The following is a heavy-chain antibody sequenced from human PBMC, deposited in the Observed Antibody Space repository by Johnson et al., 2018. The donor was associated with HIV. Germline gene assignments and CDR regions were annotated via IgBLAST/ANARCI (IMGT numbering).Heavy chain of an antibody. V-gene: IGHV3-15*01. CDR3: ASPATQQLVPVDAFDI. D-gene: IGHD6-13*01. J-gene: IGHJ3*02. CDR1: GFTFSNAW. CDR2: IKSKTDGGTT. Sequence: VQLVESGGGLVQPGGSLRLSCAASGFTFSNAWMSWVRQAPGKGLEWVGRIKSKTDGGTTDYAAPVKGRFTISRDDSKNTLSLQMNSLRAEDTAVYYCASPATQQLVPVDAFDIWGQGTMVTVSS.